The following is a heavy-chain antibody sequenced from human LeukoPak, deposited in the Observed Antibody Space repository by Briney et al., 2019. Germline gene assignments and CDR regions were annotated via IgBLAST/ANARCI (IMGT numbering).Heavy chain of an antibody. Sequence: GGSLRLSCAASGFTFSNAWMSWVRQAPGKGLEWVANINQDGGEKYYVGSVKGRFTISRDNAKNSVYLQMNSLRAGDTAVYYCARDKSYGDSEDFWGQGTLVTVSS. CDR2: INQDGGEK. J-gene: IGHJ4*02. CDR3: ARDKSYGDSEDF. D-gene: IGHD4-17*01. CDR1: GFTFSNAW. V-gene: IGHV3-7*03.